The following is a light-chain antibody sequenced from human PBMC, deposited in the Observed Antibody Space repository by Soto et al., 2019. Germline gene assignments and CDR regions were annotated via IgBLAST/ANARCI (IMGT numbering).Light chain of an antibody. CDR1: QSISSY. CDR2: AAS. CDR3: QQSYSTPYT. J-gene: IGKJ2*01. Sequence: DLQMTQSPSSLSASVGARVTITCRASQSISSYLNWYQQKPGTAPKLLIYAASSLQSGVPSRFSGSGSGTDFTLTISSLQPEDFATYHCQQSYSTPYTFGQGTKLEIK. V-gene: IGKV1-39*01.